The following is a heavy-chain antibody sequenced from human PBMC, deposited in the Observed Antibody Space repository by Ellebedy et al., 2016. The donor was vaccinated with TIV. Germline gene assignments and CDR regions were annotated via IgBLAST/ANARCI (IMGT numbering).Heavy chain of an antibody. CDR1: GFTFTSYY. J-gene: IGHJ4*02. V-gene: IGHV1-46*01. D-gene: IGHD1-26*01. CDR3: AREGASAGADYFDY. Sequence: AASVKVSCKASGFTFTSYYIHWVRQAPGQGLEWMGRVNPGGGRTKFAPNFQGRLTMTRDTSTSEVYMEVRSLRSDDTAVYYCAREGASAGADYFDYWGQGTLVIASS. CDR2: VNPGGGRT.